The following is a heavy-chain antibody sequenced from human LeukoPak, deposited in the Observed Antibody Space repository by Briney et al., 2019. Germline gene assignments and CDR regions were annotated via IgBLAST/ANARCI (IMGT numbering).Heavy chain of an antibody. Sequence: ASVKVSCKASGYTFTSYGISWVRQAPGQGLEWMGWISAYNGNTNYAQKLQGRVTMTTDTSTSTAYMELRSLRSDDTAVYYCAGEFRGSGYYSADYWGQGTLVTVSS. CDR1: GYTFTSYG. D-gene: IGHD3-22*01. CDR2: ISAYNGNT. J-gene: IGHJ4*02. V-gene: IGHV1-18*01. CDR3: AGEFRGSGYYSADY.